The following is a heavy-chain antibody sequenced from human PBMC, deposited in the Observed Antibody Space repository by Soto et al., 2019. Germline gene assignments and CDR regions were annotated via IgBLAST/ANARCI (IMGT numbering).Heavy chain of an antibody. CDR1: GYTFTSSF. CDR3: ATDSPKYCSSTSCFKWGWFDP. CDR2: INPSGGST. Sequence: ASVKVSCKASGYTFTSSFLHWVRQAPGQGLEWMGIINPSGGSTSNAQKFQGRVTMTSDTSTSTVYMEMSSLRSEDTAVYYCATDSPKYCSSTSCFKWGWFDPWGQGTLVTSPQ. V-gene: IGHV1-46*01. D-gene: IGHD2-2*01. J-gene: IGHJ5*02.